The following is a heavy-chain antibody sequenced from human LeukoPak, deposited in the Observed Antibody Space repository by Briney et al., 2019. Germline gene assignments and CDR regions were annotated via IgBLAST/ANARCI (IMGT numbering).Heavy chain of an antibody. CDR1: GGSIISDY. CDR3: ARDPIFGSWSFDY. V-gene: IGHV4-59*01. D-gene: IGHD6-13*01. CDR2: INYSGSI. J-gene: IGHJ4*02. Sequence: SETLSLTCGVSGGSIISDYWSWIRQPPGRGLQWIGYINYSGSINYNPSLKSRVTISVDTSKNQFSVKLSSVTAADTAVYYCARDPIFGSWSFDYWGQGTLVTVSS.